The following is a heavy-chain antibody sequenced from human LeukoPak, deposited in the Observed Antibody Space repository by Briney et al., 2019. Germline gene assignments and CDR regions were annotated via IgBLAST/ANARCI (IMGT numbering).Heavy chain of an antibody. CDR2: IYSTGTT. V-gene: IGHV4-39*07. Sequence: ASETLSLTCAVSGGSIRNSSFYWGWIRQPPGKGLEWIASIYSTGTTYYNPSIKSRITIFVDTSKNQVSLKLTSVTAADTAVYYCAKRTSQGLYYFDYWGQGTLVIVSS. CDR3: AKRTSQGLYYFDY. CDR1: GGSIRNSSFY. J-gene: IGHJ4*02. D-gene: IGHD1-7*01.